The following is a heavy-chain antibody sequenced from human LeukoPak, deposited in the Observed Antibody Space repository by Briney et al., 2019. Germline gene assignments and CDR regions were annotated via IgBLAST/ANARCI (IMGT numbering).Heavy chain of an antibody. D-gene: IGHD3-3*01. J-gene: IGHJ4*02. CDR1: GSTVSSNC. CDR2: IYRGGST. CDR3: ARVDYYDFYLDY. V-gene: IGHV3-53*01. Sequence: QSGGSLRLSCAASGSTVSSNCMTWVRQAPGKGLEWVSVIYRGGSTYYADSVKGRFTISRDNSKNTLYLQMKTLRAEDTAVYYCARVDYYDFYLDYWGQGTLVTVSS.